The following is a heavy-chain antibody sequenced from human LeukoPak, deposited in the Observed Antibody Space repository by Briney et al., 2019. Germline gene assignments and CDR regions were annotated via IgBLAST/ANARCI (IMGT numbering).Heavy chain of an antibody. CDR3: AMSTDIVVEASWFDP. Sequence: GASVKVSCKASGYTFTSYGISWVRQAPGQGLEWMGWISAYNGNTNYAQKLQGRVTITTDESTSTAYMELSSLRSEDTAVYYCAMSTDIVVEASWFDPWGQGTLVTVSS. J-gene: IGHJ5*02. CDR2: ISAYNGNT. V-gene: IGHV1-18*01. CDR1: GYTFTSYG. D-gene: IGHD2-2*01.